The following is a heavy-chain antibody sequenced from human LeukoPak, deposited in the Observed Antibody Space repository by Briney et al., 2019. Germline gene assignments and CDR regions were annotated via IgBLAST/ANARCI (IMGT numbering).Heavy chain of an antibody. J-gene: IGHJ4*02. D-gene: IGHD3-9*01. V-gene: IGHV3-23*01. Sequence: GPSLRLSCAASALTFSNYAMSWVRQAPGKGLEWVSAIVGSGGATYYADSVKGRFTISRDNSKNTLYLQMSTLRAEDTAVYFCAKWGDYDGLTGYYVSDYWGQGTLVTVSS. CDR3: AKWGDYDGLTGYYVSDY. CDR2: IVGSGGAT. CDR1: ALTFSNYA.